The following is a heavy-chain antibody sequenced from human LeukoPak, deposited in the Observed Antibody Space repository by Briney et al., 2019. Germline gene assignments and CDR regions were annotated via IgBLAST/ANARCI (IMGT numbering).Heavy chain of an antibody. CDR1: GFTVSSNY. Sequence: GGSLRLSCAASGFTVSSNYMSWVRQAPGKGLEWVSVIYSGGSTYYADSVKGRFTISRDNSKNTLYLQMNSLRAEDTAVYYCARGGDSSGYYYVSYYYYMDVWGKGTTVTVSS. D-gene: IGHD3-22*01. CDR3: ARGGDSSGYYYVSYYYYMDV. V-gene: IGHV3-53*01. J-gene: IGHJ6*03. CDR2: IYSGGST.